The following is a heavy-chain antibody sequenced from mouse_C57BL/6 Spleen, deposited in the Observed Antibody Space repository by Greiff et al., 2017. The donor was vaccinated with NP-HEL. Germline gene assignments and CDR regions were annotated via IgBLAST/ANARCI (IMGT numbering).Heavy chain of an antibody. J-gene: IGHJ1*03. Sequence: EVKLMESGPGLVKPSQSLSLTCSVTGYSITSGYYWNWIRQVPGNKLEWMGYISYDGSNNYNPSLKNRISITRDTSKNQFFLKLNSVTTEDTATYYCASNYYGSGYFDVWGTGTTVTVSS. V-gene: IGHV3-6*01. CDR1: GYSITSGYY. D-gene: IGHD1-1*01. CDR3: ASNYYGSGYFDV. CDR2: ISYDGSN.